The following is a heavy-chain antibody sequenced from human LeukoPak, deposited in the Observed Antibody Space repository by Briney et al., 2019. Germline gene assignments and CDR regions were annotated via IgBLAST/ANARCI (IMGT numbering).Heavy chain of an antibody. CDR2: ISYDGSNK. CDR3: AREEGDSSFDY. J-gene: IGHJ4*02. CDR1: GFTFSSYA. Sequence: GGSLRLSCAASGFTFSSYAMHWVRQAPGKGLGWVAVISYDGSNKYYADSVKGRFTISRDNSKNTLYLQMNSLRAEDTAVYYCAREEGDSSFDYWGQGTLVTVSS. D-gene: IGHD3-16*01. V-gene: IGHV3-30-3*01.